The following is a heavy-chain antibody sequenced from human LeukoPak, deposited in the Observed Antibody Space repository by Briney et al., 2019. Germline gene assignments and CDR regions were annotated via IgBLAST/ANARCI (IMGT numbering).Heavy chain of an antibody. Sequence: PGGSLRLSCAASGFTVSSNYMSWVRQAPGKGLEWVSVIYSGGSTYYADSVKGRFTMSRDNAKNSLYLQMNSLRAEDTALYYCAKGSASAGSAGNYFDYWGQGTLVTVSS. V-gene: IGHV3-53*05. CDR1: GFTVSSNY. J-gene: IGHJ4*02. CDR2: IYSGGST. D-gene: IGHD6-13*01. CDR3: AKGSASAGSAGNYFDY.